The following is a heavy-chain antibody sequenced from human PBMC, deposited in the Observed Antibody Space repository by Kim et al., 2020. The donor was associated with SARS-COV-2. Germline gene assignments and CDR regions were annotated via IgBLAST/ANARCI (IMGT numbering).Heavy chain of an antibody. CDR2: IIPIFGTA. Sequence: SVKVACKASGGTFSSYAISWLRQAPGQGLEWMRGIIPIFGTANYAQKFQGRVTITADESTSTAYMELSSLRSEDTAVYYCARERPRSGGFDYWGQGTLVTVSS. J-gene: IGHJ4*02. V-gene: IGHV1-69*13. CDR3: ARERPRSGGFDY. CDR1: GGTFSSYA. D-gene: IGHD3-10*01.